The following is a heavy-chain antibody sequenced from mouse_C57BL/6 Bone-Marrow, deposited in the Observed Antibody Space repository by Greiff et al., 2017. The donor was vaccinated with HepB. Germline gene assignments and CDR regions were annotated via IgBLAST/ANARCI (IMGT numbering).Heavy chain of an antibody. D-gene: IGHD2-12*01. J-gene: IGHJ2*01. CDR3: ARRLYQILYYFDY. CDR2: IYPRSGNN. Sequence: VKLVESGAELARPGASVKLSCKASGYTFTSYGISWVKQRTGQGLEWIGEIYPRSGNNYYNEKFKGKATLTADKSSSTAYMELRSLTSEDSAVYFCARRLYQILYYFDYWGQGTTLTVSS. CDR1: GYTFTSYG. V-gene: IGHV1-81*01.